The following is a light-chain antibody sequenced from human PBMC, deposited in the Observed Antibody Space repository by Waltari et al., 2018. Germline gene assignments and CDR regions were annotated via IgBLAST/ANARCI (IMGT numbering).Light chain of an antibody. CDR1: NSDVGDYNF. J-gene: IGLJ3*02. CDR3: SSCTSTTNHLL. Sequence: QSALTQPASVSGSPGQSITISCTGTNSDVGDYNFVSWYQQHPGNVPKLLIYEVSNRPSGVSNRFSASKSGNTASLTISGLQAEDEADYYCSSCTSTTNHLLFGGGTKLTVL. V-gene: IGLV2-14*01. CDR2: EVS.